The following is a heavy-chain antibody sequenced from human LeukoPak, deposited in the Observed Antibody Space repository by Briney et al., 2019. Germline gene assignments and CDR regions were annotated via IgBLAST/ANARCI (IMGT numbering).Heavy chain of an antibody. CDR1: GYTFTGYY. V-gene: IGHV1-2*02. D-gene: IGHD3-22*01. CDR3: ARGQPYYDSSGYPDY. J-gene: IGHJ4*02. Sequence: ASVKVSCKASGYTFTGYYMHWVRQAPGQGLEWMGWINPNSGGTNYAQKFQGRVTMTGDTSISTAYMELSRLRSDDTAVYYCARGQPYYDSSGYPDYWGQGTLVTVSS. CDR2: INPNSGGT.